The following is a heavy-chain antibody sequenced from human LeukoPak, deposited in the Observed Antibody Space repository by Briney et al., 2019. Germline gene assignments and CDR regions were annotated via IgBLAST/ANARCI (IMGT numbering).Heavy chain of an antibody. Sequence: GGSQRLSCAASGFDFSSNWMHWVRHAPGQGLVWVSRIKGDGISTNYADSVKGRFTISRDIAKNTLYLQMNSLRAEDTGVYYCAKDHYWSIDYWGRGTLVTVSS. V-gene: IGHV3-74*01. CDR1: GFDFSSNW. J-gene: IGHJ4*02. CDR2: IKGDGIST. D-gene: IGHD3-3*01. CDR3: AKDHYWSIDY.